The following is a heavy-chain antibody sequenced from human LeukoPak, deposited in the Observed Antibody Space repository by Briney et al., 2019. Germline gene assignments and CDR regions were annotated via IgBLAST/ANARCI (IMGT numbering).Heavy chain of an antibody. J-gene: IGHJ4*02. D-gene: IGHD3/OR15-3a*01. CDR1: GFIFSSYN. CDR3: ASLVLLDY. V-gene: IGHV4-34*01. Sequence: GSLRLSCAASGFIFSSYNMNWVRQPPGKGLEWIGEINHSGSTNYNPSLKSRVTISVDTSKNQFSLKLSSVTAADTAVYYCASLVLLDYWGQGTLVTVSS. CDR2: INHSGST.